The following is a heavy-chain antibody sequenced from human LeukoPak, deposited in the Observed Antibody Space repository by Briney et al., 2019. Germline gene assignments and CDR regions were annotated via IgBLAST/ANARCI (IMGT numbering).Heavy chain of an antibody. J-gene: IGHJ6*02. CDR1: RFTFSSYA. Sequence: PGGSLRLSCAASRFTFSSYAMSWVRQAPGKGLEWVSAISGSGGSTYYADSVKGRFTISRDNSKNTLYLQMNSLRAEDTAVYYCAKDLFTDYDFWSGYFYYYYYYGMDAWGQGTTVTVSS. CDR2: ISGSGGST. D-gene: IGHD3-3*01. V-gene: IGHV3-23*01. CDR3: AKDLFTDYDFWSGYFYYYYYYGMDA.